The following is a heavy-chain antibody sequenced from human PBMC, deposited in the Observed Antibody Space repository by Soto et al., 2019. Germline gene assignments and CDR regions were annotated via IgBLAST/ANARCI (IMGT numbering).Heavy chain of an antibody. V-gene: IGHV4-39*01. Sequence: SETLSLTCTVSGGSISSSSYYWGWIRQPPGKGLEWIGSIYYSGSTYYNPSLKSRVTISVDTSKNQFSLKLSSGTAADTAVYYCARHRAIAAVAGTEPNYYFDYWGQGTLVTVSS. J-gene: IGHJ4*02. CDR1: GGSISSSSYY. D-gene: IGHD6-19*01. CDR3: ARHRAIAAVAGTEPNYYFDY. CDR2: IYYSGST.